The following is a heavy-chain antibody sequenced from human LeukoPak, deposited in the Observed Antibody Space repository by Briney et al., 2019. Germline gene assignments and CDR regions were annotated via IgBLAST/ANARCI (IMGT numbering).Heavy chain of an antibody. V-gene: IGHV1-18*01. CDR2: ISAYNGNT. CDR1: GYTFTSYG. D-gene: IGHD3-10*01. Sequence: GASVKVSCKASGYTFTSYGISWVRQAPGQGLEWMGWISAYNGNTNYAQKLQGRVTMTTDTSTSTAYMELRSLRSDDTAVYYCARGKVRGVILYYFDYWGQGTLVTVSS. CDR3: ARGKVRGVILYYFDY. J-gene: IGHJ4*02.